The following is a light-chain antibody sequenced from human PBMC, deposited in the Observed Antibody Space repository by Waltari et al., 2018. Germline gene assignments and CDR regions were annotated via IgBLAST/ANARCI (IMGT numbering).Light chain of an antibody. CDR1: SSDIGAYNY. Sequence: QSALTQPASVSGSPGQSITISCTGTSSDIGAYNYVSWYQQHPGKAPKLMIYDVSSRPSGVSNRFSGSKSGNTASLTISGLQAEDEADYYCSSYTSNSTVVFGGGTKLTVL. CDR2: DVS. J-gene: IGLJ2*01. CDR3: SSYTSNSTVV. V-gene: IGLV2-14*03.